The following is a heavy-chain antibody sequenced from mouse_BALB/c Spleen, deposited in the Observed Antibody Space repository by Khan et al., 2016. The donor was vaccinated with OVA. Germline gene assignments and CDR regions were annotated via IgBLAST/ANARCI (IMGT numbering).Heavy chain of an antibody. Sequence: QVQLKESGPGLVAPSQSLSITCTVSGFSLTGYGVYWVRQPPGKGLEWLGMIWGDGSTDYNSALKFRLSISKDNSKSQVFLKMNSLQTDDTARYFCARRIYYDYADYYAMDYWGQGTSVTVAT. V-gene: IGHV2-6-7*01. CDR2: IWGDGST. J-gene: IGHJ4*01. CDR1: GFSLTGYG. CDR3: ARRIYYDYADYYAMDY. D-gene: IGHD2-4*01.